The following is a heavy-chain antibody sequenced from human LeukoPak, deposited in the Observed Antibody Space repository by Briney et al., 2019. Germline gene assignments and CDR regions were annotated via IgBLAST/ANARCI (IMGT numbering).Heavy chain of an antibody. CDR2: ISAYNGNT. D-gene: IGHD1-26*01. Sequence: GASVKVSCKASGYTFTSYGISWVRQAPGQGLEWMGWISAYNGNTNYAQKLQGRVTMTTDTSTSTAYKELRSLRSDDTAVYYCARDSQVGATLSDDYCGQGTLVTVSS. CDR1: GYTFTSYG. CDR3: ARDSQVGATLSDDY. J-gene: IGHJ4*02. V-gene: IGHV1-18*01.